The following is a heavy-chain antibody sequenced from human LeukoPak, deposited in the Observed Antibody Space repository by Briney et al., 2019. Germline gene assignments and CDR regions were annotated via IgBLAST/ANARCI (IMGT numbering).Heavy chain of an antibody. CDR1: GYTLTELS. CDR2: FDPEDGET. CDR3: ATFPLDKIWWFQH. Sequence: ASVKVSCKVSGYTLTELSMHWVRQAPGKGLEWMGGFDPEDGETICAQKFQGRVTMTEDTSTDTAYMELSSLRSEDTAVYYCATFPLDKIWWFQHWGQGTLVTVSS. J-gene: IGHJ1*01. V-gene: IGHV1-24*01. D-gene: IGHD4/OR15-4a*01.